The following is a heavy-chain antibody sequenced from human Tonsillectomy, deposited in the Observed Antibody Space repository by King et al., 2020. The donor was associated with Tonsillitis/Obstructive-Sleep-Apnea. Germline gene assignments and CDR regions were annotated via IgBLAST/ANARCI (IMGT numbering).Heavy chain of an antibody. V-gene: IGHV3-23*04. CDR3: AKAFAAVDTAIILNFDH. Sequence: VQLVESGGGLVQPGGSLRLSCVVSGVTFTSYTMGWVRQAPGKELEWISNINRGGETTYYTDSVEGRFTISRDNHKNTVYLQMNSLRVEDTAIYFCAKAFAAVDTAIILNFDHWGQGPLVTVSP. D-gene: IGHD5-18*01. CDR1: GVTFTSYT. J-gene: IGHJ4*02. CDR2: INRGGETT.